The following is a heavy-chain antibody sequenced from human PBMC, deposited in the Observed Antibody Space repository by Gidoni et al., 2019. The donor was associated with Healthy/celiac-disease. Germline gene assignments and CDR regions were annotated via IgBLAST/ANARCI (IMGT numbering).Heavy chain of an antibody. Sequence: EVQLLESGGGLVQPGGSLRLSCAASGFTFSSYAMSWVRKAPGKGLEWVSAISGSGGSTYYADSVKGRFTISRDNSKNTLYLQMNSLRAEDTAVYYCAKDLSALRSRDGYNSWGQGTLVTVSS. V-gene: IGHV3-23*01. J-gene: IGHJ5*02. CDR2: ISGSGGST. D-gene: IGHD5-12*01. CDR1: GFTFSSYA. CDR3: AKDLSALRSRDGYNS.